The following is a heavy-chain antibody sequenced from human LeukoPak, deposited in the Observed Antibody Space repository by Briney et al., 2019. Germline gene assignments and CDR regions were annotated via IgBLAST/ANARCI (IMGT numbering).Heavy chain of an antibody. CDR3: ARATWGYYYYMDV. D-gene: IGHD1-26*01. Sequence: ETLSLTCTVSDGSISSSSYYWGWIRQPPGKGLEWIGSIYYSGSTYYNPSLKSRVTISLDTSKNQFSLKLSSVTAADTAVYYCARATWGYYYYMDVWGKGTTVTVSS. CDR2: IYYSGST. CDR1: DGSISSSSYY. J-gene: IGHJ6*03. V-gene: IGHV4-39*07.